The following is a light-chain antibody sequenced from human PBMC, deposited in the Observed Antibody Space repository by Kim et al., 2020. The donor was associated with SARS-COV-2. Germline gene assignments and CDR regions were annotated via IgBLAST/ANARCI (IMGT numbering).Light chain of an antibody. CDR1: SYDVGSYNL. V-gene: IGLV2-23*02. Sequence: PGHSITISCTGTSYDVGSYNLVSWYQQHPGNAPKLMIYEISKRPSGVSNRFSGSRSGNTASLTISGLRAEDEADYYCCSYAGSNTLFGGGTQLTVL. CDR3: CSYAGSNTL. CDR2: EIS. J-gene: IGLJ2*01.